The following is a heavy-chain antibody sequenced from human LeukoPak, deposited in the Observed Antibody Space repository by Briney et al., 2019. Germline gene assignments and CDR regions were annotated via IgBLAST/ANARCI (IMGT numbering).Heavy chain of an antibody. Sequence: PGGSLRLSCAASGFTFSSYAMSWVRQAPGKGLEWVSAISGSGGSTYYADSVKGRFTISRDNFKNTLYLQMNSLRAEDTAVYYCAKVRDYDSSGYSDYWGQGNLVTVSS. CDR1: GFTFSSYA. J-gene: IGHJ4*02. CDR3: AKVRDYDSSGYSDY. V-gene: IGHV3-23*01. D-gene: IGHD3-22*01. CDR2: ISGSGGST.